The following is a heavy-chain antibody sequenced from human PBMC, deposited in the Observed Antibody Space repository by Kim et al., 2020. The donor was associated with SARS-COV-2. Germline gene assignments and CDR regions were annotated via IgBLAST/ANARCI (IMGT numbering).Heavy chain of an antibody. V-gene: IGHV3-23*01. Sequence: GGSLRLSCAASGFTFTSFALNWVRQAPGKGLEWVSFISGDGGSTYYPDSMRGRFTVSRDNSKNTMYLQMSGLRAEDTATYYCTKDGASGKGAFDIWVQG. J-gene: IGHJ3*02. CDR2: ISGDGGST. CDR3: TKDGASGKGAFDI. CDR1: GFTFTSFA. D-gene: IGHD3-10*01.